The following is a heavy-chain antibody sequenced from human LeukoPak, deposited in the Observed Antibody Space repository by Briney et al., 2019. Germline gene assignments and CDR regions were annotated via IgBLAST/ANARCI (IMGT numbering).Heavy chain of an antibody. D-gene: IGHD3-9*01. CDR2: IWYDGSNK. CDR1: GFTFSSYG. J-gene: IGHJ6*03. Sequence: GRSLRLSCAASGFTFSSYGMHWVRQAPGKGLEWVAVIWYDGSNKYYADSVKGRFTISRDNSKNTLYLQMNSLRAEDTAVYYCARGDILSYYMDVWGKGTTVTVSS. V-gene: IGHV3-33*01. CDR3: ARGDILSYYMDV.